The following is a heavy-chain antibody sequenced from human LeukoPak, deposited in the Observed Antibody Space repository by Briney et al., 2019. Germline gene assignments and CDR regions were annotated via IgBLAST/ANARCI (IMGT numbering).Heavy chain of an antibody. V-gene: IGHV3-23*01. Sequence: GGSLRLSCAASGFTFSSYGMSWGCQAPGEGVEWGSPISGSGGSTYYADSVKGRCTISRDNSKNTLYLQMNSLRAEDTAVYYCAKDHGRDYYGSGRYDYWGQGTLVTVSS. CDR2: ISGSGGST. D-gene: IGHD3-10*01. CDR1: GFTFSSYG. CDR3: AKDHGRDYYGSGRYDY. J-gene: IGHJ4*02.